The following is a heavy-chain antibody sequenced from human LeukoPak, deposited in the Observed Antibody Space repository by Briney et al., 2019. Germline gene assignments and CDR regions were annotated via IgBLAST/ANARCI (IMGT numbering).Heavy chain of an antibody. D-gene: IGHD3-22*01. CDR1: GGSISSYY. V-gene: IGHV4-59*01. CDR2: IYYSGST. J-gene: IGHJ5*02. CDR3: ARDGYYDSSGYYYANWFDP. Sequence: EPSETLSLTCNVSGGSISSYYWSWLRQPPGKGLEWIGYIYYSGSTNYNPSLKSRVTISVDTSKNQFSLKLSSVTAADTAVYYCARDGYYDSSGYYYANWFDPWGQGTLVTVSS.